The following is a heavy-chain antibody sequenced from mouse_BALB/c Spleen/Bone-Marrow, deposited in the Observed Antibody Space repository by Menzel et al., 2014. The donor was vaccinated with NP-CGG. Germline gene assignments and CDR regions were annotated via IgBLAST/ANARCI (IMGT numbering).Heavy chain of an antibody. CDR1: GYTFTSYY. CDR3: TRPYYGYVGYAY. D-gene: IGHD1-2*01. V-gene: IGHV1S81*02. CDR2: INPSNGGT. Sequence: VKLMESGAELVKPGASVKLSCKASGYTFTSYYMYWVKQRPGQGLEWIGEINPSNGGTNFNEKFKSKATLTVDKSSSTAYMQLSSLTFEDSAIYYCTRPYYGYVGYAYRGQGTQVTVSA. J-gene: IGHJ3*01.